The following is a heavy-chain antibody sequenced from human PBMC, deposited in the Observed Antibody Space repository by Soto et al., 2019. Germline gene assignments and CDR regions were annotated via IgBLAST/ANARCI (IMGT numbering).Heavy chain of an antibody. CDR3: AKPPYYYDSSGYYYGSHFDY. J-gene: IGHJ4*02. CDR2: ISGSGGST. Sequence: GGSLRLSCAASGFTFSSYAMSWVRQAPGKGLEWVSAISGSGGSTYYADSVKGRFTISRDNSKNTLYLQMNSLRAEDTAVYYCAKPPYYYDSSGYYYGSHFDYWGQGTLVTVSS. CDR1: GFTFSSYA. V-gene: IGHV3-23*01. D-gene: IGHD3-22*01.